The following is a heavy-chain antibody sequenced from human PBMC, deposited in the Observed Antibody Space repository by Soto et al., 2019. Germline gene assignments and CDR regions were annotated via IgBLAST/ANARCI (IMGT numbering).Heavy chain of an antibody. CDR1: GLIFSSAW. CDR3: HSHSVFARGTHYEIVT. Sequence: DVQLVESGGGLVEPGGSLRLSCAASGLIFSSAWMSWVRQAPGKGLEWGGRMRSKIAGGTADYAAHVKGRFTISRDDSKSDWYLQMNSLKIEATGIYYCHSHSVFARGTHYEIVTWGQGTLVTVSA. D-gene: IGHD1-26*01. V-gene: IGHV3-15*07. J-gene: IGHJ5*02. CDR2: MRSKIAGGTA.